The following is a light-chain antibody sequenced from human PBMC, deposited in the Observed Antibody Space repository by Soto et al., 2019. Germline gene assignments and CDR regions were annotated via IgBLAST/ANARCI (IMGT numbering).Light chain of an antibody. CDR3: QHYNGYPQT. CDR1: EDISTF. V-gene: IGKV1-16*01. Sequence: DIQMTQSPSSLSASVGDSVTITCRATEDISTFLAWFQQTPGKPPKSLIYAASRLQSGVPSRFSGSGSSTDFTLAISSLQPEDFGTYYCQHYNGYPQTFGQGTRLESK. J-gene: IGKJ5*01. CDR2: AAS.